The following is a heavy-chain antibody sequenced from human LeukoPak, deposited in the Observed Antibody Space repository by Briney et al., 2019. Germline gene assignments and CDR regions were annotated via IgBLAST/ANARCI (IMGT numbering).Heavy chain of an antibody. D-gene: IGHD2-15*01. CDR2: INAGNGNT. V-gene: IGHV1-3*01. Sequence: ASVKVSCKASGYTFTSYAMHWVRQAPGQRLEWMGWINAGNGNTKYSQKFQGRVTITRDTSASTAYMELSSLRSEDTAVYYCARDHCSGGSCYYYYGMDVWGQGTTVTVSS. CDR3: ARDHCSGGSCYYYYGMDV. CDR1: GYTFTSYA. J-gene: IGHJ6*02.